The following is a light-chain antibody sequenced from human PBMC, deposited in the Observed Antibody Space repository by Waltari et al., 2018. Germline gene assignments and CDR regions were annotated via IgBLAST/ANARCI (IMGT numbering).Light chain of an antibody. Sequence: EIVLTQSPAPLSLSPGERATLSCRASQSVSSSLAWYQQKPGQAPRLLIYDASNRATGIPARFSGSGSGTDFTLTISSLEPEDFAVYYCQQRSNWPLTFGGGTKVEIK. CDR2: DAS. J-gene: IGKJ4*01. CDR1: QSVSSS. CDR3: QQRSNWPLT. V-gene: IGKV3-11*01.